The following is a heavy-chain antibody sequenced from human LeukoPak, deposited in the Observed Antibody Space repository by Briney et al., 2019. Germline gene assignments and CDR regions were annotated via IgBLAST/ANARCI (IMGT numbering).Heavy chain of an antibody. V-gene: IGHV3-74*01. Sequence: HAGGSLRLSCEASGFTFSNYWMQWVRQTPGKGLVWVSRINNDRKTTWYADAVKGRFTVSRDNAKSTLYLQMNSLRADDMGVYYCARSATAAADYWGQGTLVTVSS. J-gene: IGHJ4*02. CDR1: GFTFSNYW. CDR3: ARSATAAADY. D-gene: IGHD6-13*01. CDR2: INNDRKTT.